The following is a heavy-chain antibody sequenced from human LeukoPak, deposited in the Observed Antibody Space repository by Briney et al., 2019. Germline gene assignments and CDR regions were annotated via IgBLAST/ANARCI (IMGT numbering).Heavy chain of an antibody. D-gene: IGHD6-19*01. J-gene: IGHJ4*02. Sequence: GGSLRLSCAASGFTFSNAWMSWVRQAPGKGLEWVSRIKSKTDGGTTDYAAPVKGRFTISRDDSKNTLYLQMDSLKTEDTAVYYCTTRTLSIAVAGMDYFDYWGQGTLVTVSS. CDR3: TTRTLSIAVAGMDYFDY. V-gene: IGHV3-15*01. CDR1: GFTFSNAW. CDR2: IKSKTDGGTT.